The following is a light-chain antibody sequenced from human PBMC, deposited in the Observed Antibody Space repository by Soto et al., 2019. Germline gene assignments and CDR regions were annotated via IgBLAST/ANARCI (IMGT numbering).Light chain of an antibody. Sequence: QSALTQPPSVSAAPGQKVTISCSGSSSNIGNNYVSWYQQLPGTAPKLLIYDNNERSSGIPDRFSGSKSGTSATLDITGLQTGDEADYYCGAWDDSLAGVLFGGGTQLTVL. J-gene: IGLJ3*02. CDR2: DNN. CDR1: SSNIGNNY. CDR3: GAWDDSLAGVL. V-gene: IGLV1-51*01.